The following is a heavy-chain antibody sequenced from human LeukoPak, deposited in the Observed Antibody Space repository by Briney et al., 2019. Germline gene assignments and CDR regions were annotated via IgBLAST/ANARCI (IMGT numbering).Heavy chain of an antibody. D-gene: IGHD5-18*01. CDR3: AKDIRGYSYGYFDY. Sequence: PGGSLRLSCAASGFTFSSYEMNWVRQAPGKGLEWVSYISSSGSTIYYADSVKGRFTISRDNAKNSLYLQMNSLRAEDTALYYCAKDIRGYSYGYFDYWGQGTLVTVSS. J-gene: IGHJ4*02. CDR2: ISSSGSTI. V-gene: IGHV3-48*03. CDR1: GFTFSSYE.